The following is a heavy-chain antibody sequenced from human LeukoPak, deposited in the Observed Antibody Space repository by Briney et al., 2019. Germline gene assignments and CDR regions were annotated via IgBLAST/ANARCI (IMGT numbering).Heavy chain of an antibody. V-gene: IGHV5-51*01. CDR2: IYPGDSDT. J-gene: IGHJ2*01. Sequence: GESLKISCKASGYSLTSYWIGWVRQMPGKGLEWMGIIYPGDSDTTYSPSFQGQVTISADKSISTASLQWSSLKASDTAMYYCARGAPAAMYGWYFDLWGRGTLVTVSS. D-gene: IGHD2-2*01. CDR1: GYSLTSYW. CDR3: ARGAPAAMYGWYFDL.